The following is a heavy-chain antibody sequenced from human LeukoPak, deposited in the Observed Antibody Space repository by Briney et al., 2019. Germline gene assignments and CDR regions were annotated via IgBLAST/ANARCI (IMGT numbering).Heavy chain of an antibody. CDR2: INTNTGNP. V-gene: IGHV7-4-1*02. J-gene: IGHJ5*02. D-gene: IGHD6-19*01. CDR1: GYTFTSYA. Sequence: ASVKVSCKASGYTFTSYAMNWVRQAPGQGLEWMGWINTNTGNPTYAQGFTGRFVFSLDTSVSTAYLQISSLKAEDTAVYHCARMGEQWQQNWFDPWGQGTLVTVSS. CDR3: ARMGEQWQQNWFDP.